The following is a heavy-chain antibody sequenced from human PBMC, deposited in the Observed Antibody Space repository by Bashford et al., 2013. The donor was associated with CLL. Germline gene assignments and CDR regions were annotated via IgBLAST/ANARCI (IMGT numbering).Heavy chain of an antibody. J-gene: IGHJ4*02. V-gene: IGHV1-69*02. Sequence: SVKVSCKASGGTFSSYTISWVRQAPGQGLEWMGRIIPILGIANYAQKFQGRVTITADKSTSTAYMELSSLRSEDTAVYYCARGAGEMAIVDYWGQGTLVTVSS. D-gene: IGHD5-24*01. CDR1: GGTFSSYT. CDR3: ARGAGEMAIVDY. CDR2: IIPILGIA.